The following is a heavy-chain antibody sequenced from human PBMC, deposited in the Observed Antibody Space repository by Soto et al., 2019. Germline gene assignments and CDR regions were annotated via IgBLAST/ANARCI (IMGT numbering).Heavy chain of an antibody. Sequence: QVQLQESGPGLVKPSQTLSLTCTVSGGSISSGGYYWSWIRQHPGKGLEWIGYIYYSGSTYYNPSLKSRVTISVDTSKNQFSLKLSSVTAADTAVYYCARLTYYEFWSGSPMDVWGQGTTVTVSS. D-gene: IGHD3-3*01. CDR1: GGSISSGGYY. CDR2: IYYSGST. CDR3: ARLTYYEFWSGSPMDV. V-gene: IGHV4-31*03. J-gene: IGHJ6*02.